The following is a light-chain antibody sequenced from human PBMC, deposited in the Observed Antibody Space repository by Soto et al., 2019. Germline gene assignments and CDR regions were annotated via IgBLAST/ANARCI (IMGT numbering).Light chain of an antibody. V-gene: IGLV2-14*01. Sequence: SVLTQPASVSGSPGQSITISCTGTSSDVGGYNYVSWYQQHPGKVPKLMIFEVSNRPSGVSNRFSGSKSGSTASLTISGLQAEDEADYYCSSYTTSRTLVFGPGTKVTVL. J-gene: IGLJ1*01. CDR2: EVS. CDR3: SSYTTSRTLV. CDR1: SSDVGGYNY.